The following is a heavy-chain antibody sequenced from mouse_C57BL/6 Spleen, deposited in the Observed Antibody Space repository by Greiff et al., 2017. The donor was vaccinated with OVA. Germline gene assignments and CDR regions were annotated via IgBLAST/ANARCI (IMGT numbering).Heavy chain of an antibody. CDR1: GFTFSSYA. J-gene: IGHJ1*03. Sequence: EVKVVESGEGLVKPGGSLKLSCAASGFTFSSYAMSWVRQTPEKRLEWVAYISSGGDYIYYADTVKGRFTISRDNARNTLYLQMSSLKSEDTAMYYCTREIITTVVATSRYFDVWGTGTTVTVSS. CDR2: ISSGGDYI. V-gene: IGHV5-9-1*02. D-gene: IGHD1-1*01. CDR3: TREIITTVVATSRYFDV.